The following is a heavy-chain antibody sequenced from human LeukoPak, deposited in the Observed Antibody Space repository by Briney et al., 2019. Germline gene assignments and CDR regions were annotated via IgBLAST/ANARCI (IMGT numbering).Heavy chain of an antibody. Sequence: PGRSLRLSCAASGFTFSSYGMHWVRQAPGKGLEWVAEISYLGDDQFYAESVKGRFTISRDNSNKMVFLQMNSLRGEDTAVYYCAKDRSSGPHYYYGMDVWGRGTTVIVSS. CDR1: GFTFSSYG. CDR3: AKDRSSGPHYYYGMDV. V-gene: IGHV3-30*18. CDR2: ISYLGDDQ. J-gene: IGHJ6*02. D-gene: IGHD6-25*01.